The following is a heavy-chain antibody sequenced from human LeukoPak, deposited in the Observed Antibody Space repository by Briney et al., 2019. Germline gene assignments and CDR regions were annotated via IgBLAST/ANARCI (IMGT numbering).Heavy chain of an antibody. CDR1: GFTFSSYA. Sequence: GRSLRLSCAASGFTFSSYAMHWARQAPGKGLEWVAVISYDGSNKYYADSVKGRFTISRDNTKNSLYLQMNSLRAEDTAVYYCARGVVVVVAASPFEDYWGQGTLVTVSS. V-gene: IGHV3-30-3*01. CDR2: ISYDGSNK. D-gene: IGHD2-15*01. CDR3: ARGVVVVVAASPFEDY. J-gene: IGHJ4*02.